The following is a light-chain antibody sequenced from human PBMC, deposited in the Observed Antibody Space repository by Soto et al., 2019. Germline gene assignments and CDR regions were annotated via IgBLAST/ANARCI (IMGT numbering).Light chain of an antibody. Sequence: EIVLTQSPATLSLSPGQRATLSCRASQHIANYLVWYQQKPGQAPRLLIYDASNRATGIPARFSGSGSGTAFTLTISSLEPEDFAVYYCQQRSNGYTFGRGTKLEIK. J-gene: IGKJ2*01. CDR3: QQRSNGYT. V-gene: IGKV3-11*01. CDR1: QHIANY. CDR2: DAS.